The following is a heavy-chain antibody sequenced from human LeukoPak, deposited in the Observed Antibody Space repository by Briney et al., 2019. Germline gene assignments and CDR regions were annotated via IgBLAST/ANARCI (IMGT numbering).Heavy chain of an antibody. V-gene: IGHV3-23*01. J-gene: IGHJ4*02. CDR1: GFTFSSYA. D-gene: IGHD3-22*01. CDR3: AMNGAYYYDSSGYYYPDY. Sequence: GGSLRLSCAASGFTFSSYAMSWVRQAPGKGLEWVAAISGSGGSTYYADSVKGRFTISRDNSKNTLYLQMNSLRAEDTAVYYCAMNGAYYYDSSGYYYPDYWGQGTLVTVSS. CDR2: ISGSGGST.